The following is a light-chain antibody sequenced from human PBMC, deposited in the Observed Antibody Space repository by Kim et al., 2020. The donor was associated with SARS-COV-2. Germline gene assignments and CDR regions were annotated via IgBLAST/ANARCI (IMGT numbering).Light chain of an antibody. CDR2: EAS. CDR3: HQYGSFPRT. J-gene: IGKJ1*01. V-gene: IGKV3-20*01. Sequence: SPGERATLSGRASQSVSSNYLAWFQQKPGQAPRLLIYEASTRATGIPDRFSGSGSGTDFTLTISRLEPEDFAVYYCHQYGSFPRTFGQGTKVDIK. CDR1: QSVSSNY.